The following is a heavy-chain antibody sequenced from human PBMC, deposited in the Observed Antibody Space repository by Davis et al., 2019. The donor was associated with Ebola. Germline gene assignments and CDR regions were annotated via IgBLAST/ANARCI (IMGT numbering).Heavy chain of an antibody. D-gene: IGHD2-15*01. V-gene: IGHV3-21*04. CDR3: ASRYCSGGRCYYPY. CDR2: ISSSGSTI. J-gene: IGHJ4*02. Sequence: GESLKISCAASGFTFSIYTMNWVRQAPGEGLEWVSSISSSGSTIYYADSVKGRFTISRDNAKNSLYLQMNSLRAEDTAVYYCASRYCSGGRCYYPYWGQGTLVTVSS. CDR1: GFTFSIYT.